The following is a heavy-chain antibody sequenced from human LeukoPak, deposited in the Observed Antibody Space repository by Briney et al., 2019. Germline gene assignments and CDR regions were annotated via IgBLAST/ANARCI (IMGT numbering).Heavy chain of an antibody. CDR2: IYYSGST. D-gene: IGHD1-26*01. CDR1: GGSISSYY. V-gene: IGHV4-59*08. Sequence: PSETLSLTCTVSGGSISSYYWSWIRQPPGKGLEWIGYIYYSGSTNYNPSLKSRVTLSVDTSKNQFSLKLSSVTAADTAVYYCASSLRSYPPDVAFDIWGQGTMVTVSS. J-gene: IGHJ3*02. CDR3: ASSLRSYPPDVAFDI.